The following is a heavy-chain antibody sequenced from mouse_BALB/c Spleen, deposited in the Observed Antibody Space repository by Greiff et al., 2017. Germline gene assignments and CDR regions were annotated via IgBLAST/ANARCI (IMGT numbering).Heavy chain of an antibody. CDR3: TRGSSPYAMDY. Sequence: QVQLQQPGAELVRPGASVKLSCKASGYTFTSYWINWVKQRPGQGLEWIGNIYPSDSYTNYNQKFKDKATLTVDKSSSTAYMQLSSPTSEDSAVYYCTRGSSPYAMDYWGQGTSVTVSS. V-gene: IGHV1-69*02. CDR1: GYTFTSYW. CDR2: IYPSDSYT. D-gene: IGHD1-1*01. J-gene: IGHJ4*01.